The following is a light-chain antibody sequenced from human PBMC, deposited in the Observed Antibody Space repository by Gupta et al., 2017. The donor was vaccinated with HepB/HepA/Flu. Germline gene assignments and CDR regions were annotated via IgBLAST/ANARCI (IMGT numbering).Light chain of an antibody. CDR3: AAWDDSLNGPV. Sequence: QSVLTQPPSASGTPGQRVTISCSGSRSNIGSNTVNWYQQLPGTAPKLLIYSNNQRPSGVPDRFSGSKSGTSASLAISGLQSEEEADYYCAAWDDSLNGPVFGGGTKLTVL. CDR2: SNN. V-gene: IGLV1-44*01. CDR1: RSNIGSNT. J-gene: IGLJ2*01.